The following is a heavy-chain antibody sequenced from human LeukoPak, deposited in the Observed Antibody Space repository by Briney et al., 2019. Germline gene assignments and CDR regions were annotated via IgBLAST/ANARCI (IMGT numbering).Heavy chain of an antibody. D-gene: IGHD1-14*01. CDR2: ISSSSSYI. Sequence: GGSLRLSCAASGFTFSSYSMNWVRQAPGKGLEWVSSISSSSSYIYYADSVKGRFTISRDNAKNSLYLQMHSLKSEDTALYYCARETSNRAFDYWGQGTLVTVSS. CDR1: GFTFSSYS. J-gene: IGHJ4*02. V-gene: IGHV3-21*04. CDR3: ARETSNRAFDY.